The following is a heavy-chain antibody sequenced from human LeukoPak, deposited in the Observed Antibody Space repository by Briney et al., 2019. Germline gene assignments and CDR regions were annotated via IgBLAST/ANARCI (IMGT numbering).Heavy chain of an antibody. D-gene: IGHD2-2*01. J-gene: IGHJ3*02. V-gene: IGHV3-21*01. CDR2: ISSSSSYI. CDR3: AREMVVVVPAASIPGGAFDI. CDR1: GFTFSSYS. Sequence: GGSLRLSCAASGFTFSSYSMNWVRQAPGKGLEWVSSISSSSSYIYYADSVKGRFTISRDNAKNSLYLQMNSLRAEDTAVYYCAREMVVVVPAASIPGGAFDIWGQGTMVTVSS.